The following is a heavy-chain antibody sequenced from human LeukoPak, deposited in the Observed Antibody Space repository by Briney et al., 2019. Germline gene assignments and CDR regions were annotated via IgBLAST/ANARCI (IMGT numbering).Heavy chain of an antibody. Sequence: GGSLRLSCAASGFTFSRHSINWVRQAPGKGLEWVSSISSSSSYIYYADSVKGRFTISRDNAKNSLYLQMNSLRAEDTAVYYCARGGYYYDSSGPDAFDIWGQGTMVTVSS. J-gene: IGHJ3*02. CDR3: ARGGYYYDSSGPDAFDI. CDR1: GFTFSRHS. CDR2: ISSSSSYI. V-gene: IGHV3-21*01. D-gene: IGHD3-22*01.